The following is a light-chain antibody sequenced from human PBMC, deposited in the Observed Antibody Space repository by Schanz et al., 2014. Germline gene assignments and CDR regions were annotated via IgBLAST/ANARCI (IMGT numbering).Light chain of an antibody. CDR3: SSYTTSNTLVI. CDR1: SSDVGGYNY. J-gene: IGLJ2*01. CDR2: DVS. Sequence: QSALTQPPSASGSPGQSVTISCTGTSSDVGGYNYVSWYQQHPGKAPKLMIYDVSNRPSGVSDRFSGSNSGNAASLTISGLQAEDEADYYCSSYTTSNTLVIFGGGTKLTVL. V-gene: IGLV2-14*01.